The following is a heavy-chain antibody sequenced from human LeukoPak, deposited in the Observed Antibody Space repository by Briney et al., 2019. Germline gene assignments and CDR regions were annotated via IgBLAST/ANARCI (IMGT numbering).Heavy chain of an antibody. Sequence: ASVKVSCKASGGTFSSYAISWVRQAPGQGLEWMGGIIPIFGTANYAQKFQGRVTITADESTSTAYMELSSLRSEGTAVYYCARGTTAMDYYYYYGMDVWGQGTTVTVSS. D-gene: IGHD5-18*01. J-gene: IGHJ6*02. V-gene: IGHV1-69*13. CDR1: GGTFSSYA. CDR3: ARGTTAMDYYYYYGMDV. CDR2: IIPIFGTA.